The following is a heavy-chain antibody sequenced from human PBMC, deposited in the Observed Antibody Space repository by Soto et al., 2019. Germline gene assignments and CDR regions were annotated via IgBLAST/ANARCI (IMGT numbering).Heavy chain of an antibody. V-gene: IGHV4-31*03. CDR2: IYYSGST. CDR3: ASGASTVLHY. J-gene: IGHJ4*02. Sequence: QVQLQESGPGLVKPSQTLSLTCTVSGGSISSGGYYWSWIRQQPGKGLEWIGYIYYSGSTYYNPSLKNRLTISLDTSKNQFSLRLSSVTAADTAIYYCASGASTVLHYWGQGTLVTVSS. D-gene: IGHD4-4*01. CDR1: GGSISSGGYY.